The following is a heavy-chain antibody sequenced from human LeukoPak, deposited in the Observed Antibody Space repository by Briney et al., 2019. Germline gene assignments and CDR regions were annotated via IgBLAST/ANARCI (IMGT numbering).Heavy chain of an antibody. J-gene: IGHJ4*02. Sequence: GGSLRLSCAASGFTVSSDHMTWVRQAPGKGLEWVSVIYSGGSTFYADSVKGRFTISRDNPKNTLYLQMNSLRADDTAVYYCAKDKGFGEFFGGDCWGQGTLVTVSS. V-gene: IGHV3-53*01. CDR3: AKDKGFGEFFGGDC. CDR2: IYSGGST. D-gene: IGHD3-10*01. CDR1: GFTVSSDH.